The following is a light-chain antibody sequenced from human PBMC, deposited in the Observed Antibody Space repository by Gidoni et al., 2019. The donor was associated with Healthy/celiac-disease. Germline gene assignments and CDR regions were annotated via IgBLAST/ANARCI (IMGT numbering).Light chain of an antibody. J-gene: IGKJ1*01. CDR2: KAT. CDR1: QSTSSW. Sequence: DIQWTKSPSTLSASVGDRVTITCRPSQSTSSWLAWYQQKPGKAPKLLIYKATSLETGVPSGFSGSGSGTEFTLTISSLQPDDFATYYCQQYNSSALTFXQXTRVEIK. CDR3: QQYNSSALT. V-gene: IGKV1-5*03.